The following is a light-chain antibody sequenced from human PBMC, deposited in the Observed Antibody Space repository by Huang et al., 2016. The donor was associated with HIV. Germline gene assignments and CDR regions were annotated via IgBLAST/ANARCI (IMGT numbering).Light chain of an antibody. V-gene: IGKV1-NL1*01. Sequence: DIQMTQSPSSLSASVGDRVTITCRASQDITKSLAWYQHKPGKAPNLLLYAASRLESGVPSRFRGSGSETIYTLTIDSLQPEDSAVYFCQQYFNPLPITFGQGTRLDIK. CDR1: QDITKS. CDR3: QQYFNPLPIT. J-gene: IGKJ5*01. CDR2: AAS.